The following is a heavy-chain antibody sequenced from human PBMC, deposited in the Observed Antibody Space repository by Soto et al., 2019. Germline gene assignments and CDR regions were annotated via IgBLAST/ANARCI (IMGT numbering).Heavy chain of an antibody. J-gene: IGHJ3*02. D-gene: IGHD2-21*01. Sequence: GGSLRLSCAASGFTFNTFAMTWVRQAPGKGLEWVSSIGGGDDDRFYADSVKVRFTISRGNSKHMVFLQMNSLRAEDTAIYYCAKDRMDHNSVWDPFDIWGQGTMVTVS. CDR3: AKDRMDHNSVWDPFDI. V-gene: IGHV3-23*01. CDR2: IGGGDDDR. CDR1: GFTFNTFA.